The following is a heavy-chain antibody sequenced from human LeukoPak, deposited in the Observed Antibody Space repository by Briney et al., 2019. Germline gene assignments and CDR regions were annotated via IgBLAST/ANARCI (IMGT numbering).Heavy chain of an antibody. CDR1: GYTFTSYG. D-gene: IGHD6-19*01. CDR2: ISAYNGNT. Sequence: ASVKVSCKASGYTFTSYGISWVRQAPGQGLEWMGWISAYNGNTNYAQKLQGRVTMTTDTSTSTAYMELRSLRSDDTAVYYCARAPRGYSSGWYIHRFDYWGQGTLVTVSS. J-gene: IGHJ4*02. CDR3: ARAPRGYSSGWYIHRFDY. V-gene: IGHV1-18*01.